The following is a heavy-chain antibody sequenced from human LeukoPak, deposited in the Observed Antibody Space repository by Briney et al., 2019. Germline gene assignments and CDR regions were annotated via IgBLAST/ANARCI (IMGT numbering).Heavy chain of an antibody. J-gene: IGHJ4*02. D-gene: IGHD3-10*01. Sequence: PSETLSLTCTVSGGSISSYYWSWIRQLAGKGLEWIGRIYTSGSTNYNPSLKSRVTMSVDTSKNQFSLKLSSVTAADTAVYYCARGFDYYYGSGSYYNPTYYFGYWGQGTLVTVSS. CDR3: ARGFDYYYGSGSYYNPTYYFGY. CDR2: IYTSGST. CDR1: GGSISSYY. V-gene: IGHV4-4*07.